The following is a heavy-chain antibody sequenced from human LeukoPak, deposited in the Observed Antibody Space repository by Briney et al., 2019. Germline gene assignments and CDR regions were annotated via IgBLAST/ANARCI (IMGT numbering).Heavy chain of an antibody. CDR2: IYYSGDT. Sequence: SETLSLTCTVSGGSFSSYYWSWIRQPPGKGLEWIGYIYYSGDTNYNPSLKSRVTISLDTSKNQFSLELTSVTAADTAVYYCARASTYYYEGSGYPPGFDYWGQGTLVTVSS. CDR3: ARASTYYYEGSGYPPGFDY. CDR1: GGSFSSYY. D-gene: IGHD3-22*01. J-gene: IGHJ4*02. V-gene: IGHV4-59*01.